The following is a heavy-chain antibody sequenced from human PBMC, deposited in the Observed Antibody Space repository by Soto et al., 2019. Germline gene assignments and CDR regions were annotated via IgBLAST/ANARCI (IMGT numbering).Heavy chain of an antibody. Sequence: GASVKVSCKASGYTFTSYAMHWVRQAPGQRLEWMGWINAGNGNTKYSQKFQGRVTITRDTSASTAYMELSSLRSEDTAVYYCARGGSIAARRNFDYWGQGTLVTVSS. CDR3: ARGGSIAARRNFDY. J-gene: IGHJ4*02. CDR1: GYTFTSYA. CDR2: INAGNGNT. D-gene: IGHD6-6*01. V-gene: IGHV1-3*01.